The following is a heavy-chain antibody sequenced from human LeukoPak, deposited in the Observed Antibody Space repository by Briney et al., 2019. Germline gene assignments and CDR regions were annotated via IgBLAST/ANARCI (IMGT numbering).Heavy chain of an antibody. V-gene: IGHV4-59*01. D-gene: IGHD6-6*01. CDR1: GGSISTYY. CDR3: ARGGAARLHFQN. Sequence: SETLSLICTVSGGSISTYYWNWIRQPPGKGLEWIGYIYHSGSTNYNPSLQSRVTISVDTSKNQFSLNLNSVTAADTAVYYCARGGAARLHFQNWGQGTLVTVSS. CDR2: IYHSGST. J-gene: IGHJ1*01.